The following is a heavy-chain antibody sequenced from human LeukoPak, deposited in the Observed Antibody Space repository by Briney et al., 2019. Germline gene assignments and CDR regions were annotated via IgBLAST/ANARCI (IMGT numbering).Heavy chain of an antibody. CDR1: GGSISSHY. Sequence: SETLSLTCAVSGGSISSHYWSWLRQPPGQGLEWIGYIHYSGSTNYNPSLKSRVTISLHTSKNQFSLRLSSVTAADTSGYYCAMRDCGYTYGHYFDDWGQGTLVTVSS. D-gene: IGHD5-18*01. V-gene: IGHV4-59*11. CDR2: IHYSGST. J-gene: IGHJ4*02. CDR3: AMRDCGYTYGHYFDD.